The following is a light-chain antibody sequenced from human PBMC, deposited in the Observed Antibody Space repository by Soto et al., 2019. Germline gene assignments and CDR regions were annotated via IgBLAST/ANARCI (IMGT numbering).Light chain of an antibody. V-gene: IGKV3-15*01. CDR2: GAS. CDR3: QQYNNWPRT. CDR1: QSVSSD. Sequence: IVLAQSPGNLSLSPGERTTLSCRASQSVSSDLAWYHQKPGQAPRLLIYGASTRATGIPARFSGSGSGTEFTLTISRLLSEDFAVYYCQQYNNWPRTFGQGTKVDIK. J-gene: IGKJ1*01.